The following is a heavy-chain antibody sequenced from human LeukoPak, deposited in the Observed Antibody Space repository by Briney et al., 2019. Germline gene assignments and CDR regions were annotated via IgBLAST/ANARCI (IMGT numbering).Heavy chain of an antibody. CDR2: INHMGST. V-gene: IGHV4-34*01. J-gene: IGHJ4*02. CDR1: GESLSKYY. Sequence: AETLSLTCAVYGESLSKYYWTWIRQSPGKGLEWIGEINHMGSTNLNPSLKSRVTLSVDTSNHQFSLKLTSVTAADAAVYYCASSVGSTDYWGQGTLVTV. D-gene: IGHD1-26*01. CDR3: ASSVGSTDY.